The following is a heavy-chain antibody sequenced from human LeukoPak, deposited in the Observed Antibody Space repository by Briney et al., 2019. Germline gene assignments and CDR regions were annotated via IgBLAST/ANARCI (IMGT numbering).Heavy chain of an antibody. D-gene: IGHD6-19*01. CDR3: ANAVDSSGWYWVGYYFDY. CDR1: GFTFSSYG. V-gene: IGHV3-23*01. CDR2: ISGGGVST. J-gene: IGHJ4*02. Sequence: GGSLRLSCAASGFTFSSYGMSWVRQAPGKGLEWVSGISGGGVSTYYADSVKGRFTISRDNSKNTLYLQMNSLRAEDTAVYYCANAVDSSGWYWVGYYFDYWGQGTLVTVSS.